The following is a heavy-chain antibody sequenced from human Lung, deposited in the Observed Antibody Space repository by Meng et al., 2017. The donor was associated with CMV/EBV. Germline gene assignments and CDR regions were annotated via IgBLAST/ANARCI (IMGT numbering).Heavy chain of an antibody. CDR2: ISTSSTYI. J-gene: IGHJ4*02. CDR3: ARAFYDFWSGIGY. V-gene: IGHV3-21*01. D-gene: IGHD3-3*01. Sequence: GESXKISCAASGFTFNGYNMNWVRQAPGKGLEWVASISTSSTYIFYADSVKGRFTVSRDNANSALYLQMDSLRAEDTAVYYCARAFYDFWSGIGYWGQGGLVTASS. CDR1: GFTFNGYN.